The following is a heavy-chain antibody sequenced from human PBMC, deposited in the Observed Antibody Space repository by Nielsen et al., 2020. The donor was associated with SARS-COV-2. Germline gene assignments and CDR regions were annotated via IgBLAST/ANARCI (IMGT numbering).Heavy chain of an antibody. CDR1: GFTFSSYG. D-gene: IGHD6-13*01. V-gene: IGHV3-30*02. J-gene: IGHJ4*02. Sequence: GESLKISCAASGFTFSSYGMHWVRQAPGKGLEWVAFIRYDGSNKYYADSVKGRFTISRDNSKNTLYLQMNSLRAEDTAVYYCARGSEAGIAAAGTGPGVDYWGQGTLVTVSS. CDR2: IRYDGSNK. CDR3: ARGSEAGIAAAGTGPGVDY.